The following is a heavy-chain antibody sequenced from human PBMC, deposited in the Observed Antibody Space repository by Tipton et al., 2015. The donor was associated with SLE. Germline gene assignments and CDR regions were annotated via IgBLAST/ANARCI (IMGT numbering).Heavy chain of an antibody. J-gene: IGHJ3*01. CDR3: ARELRGVGGDASDV. Sequence: SLRLSCTASGFTFDVYAMSWVRQAPGKGLEWLSYITPSSSAVNYADSVKGRFTISRDNAKNSLYLQMTSLRVEDSAVYYCARELRGVGGDASDVWGQGTVVTVAS. CDR1: GFTFDVYA. CDR2: ITPSSSAV. D-gene: IGHD3-3*01. V-gene: IGHV3-48*03.